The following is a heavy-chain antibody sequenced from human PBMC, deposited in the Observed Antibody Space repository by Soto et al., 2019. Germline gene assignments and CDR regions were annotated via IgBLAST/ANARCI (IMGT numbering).Heavy chain of an antibody. CDR1: GFTFSSYW. CDR2: INSDGSST. CDR3: ARGDCGGDCYAFDI. J-gene: IGHJ3*02. D-gene: IGHD2-21*02. Sequence: PGGSLRLSCAASGFTFSSYWMHWVRQAPGKGLVWVSRINSDGSSTSYADSVKGRFTISRDNAKNTLYLQMNSLRAEDTAVYYCARGDCGGDCYAFDIWGQGTMVTVSS. V-gene: IGHV3-74*01.